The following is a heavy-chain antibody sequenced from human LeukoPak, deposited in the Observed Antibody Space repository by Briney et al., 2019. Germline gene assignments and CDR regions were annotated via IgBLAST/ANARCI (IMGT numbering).Heavy chain of an antibody. V-gene: IGHV1-69*05. J-gene: IGHJ4*02. Sequence: GASVKVSCKASGGTFSSYAISWVRRAPGQGLEWMGGIIPIFGTANYAQKFQGRVTITTDESTSTAYMELSSLRSEDTAVCYCASVGGCSSTSCYVSFDYWGQGTLVTVSS. CDR1: GGTFSSYA. CDR3: ASVGGCSSTSCYVSFDY. D-gene: IGHD2-2*01. CDR2: IIPIFGTA.